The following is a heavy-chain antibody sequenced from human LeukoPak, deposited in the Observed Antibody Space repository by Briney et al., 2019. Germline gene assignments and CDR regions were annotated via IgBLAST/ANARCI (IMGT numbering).Heavy chain of an antibody. D-gene: IGHD3-22*01. J-gene: IGHJ4*02. CDR1: GYSIISDYF. Sequence: SETLSLTCIVSGYSIISDYFWGWVRQPPGKGPEWIGSIYESGITYYNPPFKSRVTISVDTSKNHFSLKLTSVTAADTAVYYCARGPPNGHNDSGGYYVPACFDSWGQGTLVTVSS. V-gene: IGHV4-38-2*02. CDR3: ARGPPNGHNDSGGYYVPACFDS. CDR2: IYESGIT.